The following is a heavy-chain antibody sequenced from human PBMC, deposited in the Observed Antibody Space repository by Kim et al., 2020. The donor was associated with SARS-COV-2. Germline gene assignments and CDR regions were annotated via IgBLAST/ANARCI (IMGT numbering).Heavy chain of an antibody. CDR1: GGSISSYY. J-gene: IGHJ3*02. CDR3: ARLTENDIVVVVSAFDI. V-gene: IGHV4-59*08. D-gene: IGHD2-2*01. Sequence: SETLSLTCTVSGGSISSYYWSWIRQPPGKGLEWIGYIYYSGSTNYNPSLKSRVTISVDTSKNQFSLKLSSVTAADTAVYYCARLTENDIVVVVSAFDIWGQGTMVTVSS. CDR2: IYYSGST.